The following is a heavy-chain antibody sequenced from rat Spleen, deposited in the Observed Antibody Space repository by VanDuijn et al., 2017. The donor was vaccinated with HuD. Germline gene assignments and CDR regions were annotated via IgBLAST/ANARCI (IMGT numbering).Heavy chain of an antibody. CDR1: GFNFNDYW. CDR3: TKGYYGLSYYFDY. D-gene: IGHD1-6*01. J-gene: IGHJ2*01. V-gene: IGHV4-2*01. CDR2: INKDSRTI. Sequence: EVKLVESGGGLVQPGRSLKLSCAASGFNFNDYWMGWVRQAPGKGLEWIGEINKDSRTIKYSPSLRDKFTISRDNAQNTLYLQMSKLGSEDTAIYYCTKGYYGLSYYFDYWGQGVMVTVSS.